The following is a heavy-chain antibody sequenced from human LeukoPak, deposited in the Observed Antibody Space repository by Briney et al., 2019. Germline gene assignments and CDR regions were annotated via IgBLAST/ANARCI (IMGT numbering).Heavy chain of an antibody. Sequence: SETLCLTCTVSGGSISSYYWSWVRQPPGKGLECIGHISYSGSTNYNPSLKSRVTISVDTSKNQFSLRLSSVTAADTAVYYCARGGPHAMDVWGQGTTVTVSS. CDR1: GGSISSYY. V-gene: IGHV4-59*01. D-gene: IGHD5-12*01. CDR3: ARGGPHAMDV. CDR2: ISYSGST. J-gene: IGHJ6*02.